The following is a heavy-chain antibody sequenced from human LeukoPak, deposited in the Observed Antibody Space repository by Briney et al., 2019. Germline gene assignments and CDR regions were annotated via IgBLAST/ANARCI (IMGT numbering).Heavy chain of an antibody. J-gene: IGHJ4*02. Sequence: SETLSLTCTVSGGSISSSSYYWSWIRQSPGKGLEYIGYIYNSGTTNYNPSLKSRVTISVDTSKNQFSLKLSSVTAADTAVYYCARDRYYDSGSYYNWGQGTLVTVSS. CDR1: GGSISSSSYY. CDR2: IYNSGTT. V-gene: IGHV4-61*01. CDR3: ARDRYYDSGSYYN. D-gene: IGHD3-10*01.